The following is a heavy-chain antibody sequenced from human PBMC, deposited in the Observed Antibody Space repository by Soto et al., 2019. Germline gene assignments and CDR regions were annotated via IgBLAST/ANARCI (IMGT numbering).Heavy chain of an antibody. D-gene: IGHD3-10*01. Sequence: QVQLQESGPGLVKPSQTLSLTCTVSGGSISSGGYYWSWIRQHPGKGLEWIGYIYYSGSTYYNPSLKCRVTISVETSKNQFSLKLSSVTAADTAVYYCARASITQGEGEFDPWGQGTLVTVSS. V-gene: IGHV4-31*03. CDR1: GGSISSGGYY. CDR2: IYYSGST. CDR3: ARASITQGEGEFDP. J-gene: IGHJ5*02.